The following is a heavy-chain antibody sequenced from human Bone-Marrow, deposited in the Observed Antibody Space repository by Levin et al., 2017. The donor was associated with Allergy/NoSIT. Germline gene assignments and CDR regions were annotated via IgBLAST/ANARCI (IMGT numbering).Heavy chain of an antibody. CDR2: SRNRANNYSP. D-gene: IGHD1-26*01. Sequence: GGSLRLSCAASGFNFGDYYLDWVRQAPGKGLEWVGRSRNRANNYSPQYAASVEGRFTISRDDSMNTLFLHMSSLKIEDTAVYFCARLGGSHSVGYYFDSWGQGTLVAVSS. V-gene: IGHV3-72*01. CDR3: ARLGGSHSVGYYFDS. J-gene: IGHJ4*02. CDR1: GFNFGDYY.